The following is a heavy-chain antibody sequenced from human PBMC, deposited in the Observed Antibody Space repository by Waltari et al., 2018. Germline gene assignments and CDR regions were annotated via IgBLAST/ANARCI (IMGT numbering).Heavy chain of an antibody. D-gene: IGHD3-16*02. CDR2: INHSGRT. Sequence: QVQLQQWGAGLLKPSETLSLTCAVYGGSFSGYYWSWIRQPPGKGLEWIGEINHSGRTNYNPSLKSRVTISVDTSKNQFSLKLSSVTAADTAVYYCAGVAKLLSYYDYVWGSYRPRETLFDYWGQGTLVTVSS. CDR3: AGVAKLLSYYDYVWGSYRPRETLFDY. J-gene: IGHJ4*02. V-gene: IGHV4-34*01. CDR1: GGSFSGYY.